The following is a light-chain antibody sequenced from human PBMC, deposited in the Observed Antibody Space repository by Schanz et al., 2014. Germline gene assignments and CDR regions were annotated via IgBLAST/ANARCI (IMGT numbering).Light chain of an antibody. V-gene: IGLV2-14*01. CDR3: SSYTRASTWV. J-gene: IGLJ3*02. CDR2: EVS. Sequence: QSALTQPASVSGSPGQSITITCTGTSSDVGGYNYVSWYQQHPGKAPKLMIYEVSKRPSGVPDRFSGSKSGNTASLTISGLQAEDEADYYCSSYTRASTWVFGGGTKLTVL. CDR1: SSDVGGYNY.